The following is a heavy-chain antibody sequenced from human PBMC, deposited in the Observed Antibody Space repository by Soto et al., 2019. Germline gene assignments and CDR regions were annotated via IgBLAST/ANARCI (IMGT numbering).Heavy chain of an antibody. J-gene: IGHJ3*02. CDR3: AGSSVTGNAFDI. CDR1: GGSISSGGYS. Sequence: QLQLQESGSGLVKPSQTLSLTCAVSGGSISSGGYSWSWIRQPPGKGLEWIGYIYHSGSTYYNPSLKSRVTLSVDRSKNQFSLKLSSVTAADTAVYYCAGSSVTGNAFDIWGQGTMVTVSS. CDR2: IYHSGST. V-gene: IGHV4-30-2*01. D-gene: IGHD2-21*02.